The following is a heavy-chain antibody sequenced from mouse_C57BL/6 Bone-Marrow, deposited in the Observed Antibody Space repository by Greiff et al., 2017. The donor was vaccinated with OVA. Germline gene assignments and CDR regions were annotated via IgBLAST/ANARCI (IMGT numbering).Heavy chain of an antibody. CDR3: ARHEPYYYGSSFDY. Sequence: EVHLVESGGDLVKPGGSLKLSCAASGFTFSSYGMSWVRQTPDKRLEWVATISSGGSYTYYPDSVKGRFTISRDNAKNTLYLQMSSLKSEDTAMYYCARHEPYYYGSSFDYWGQGTTLTVSS. V-gene: IGHV5-6*01. J-gene: IGHJ2*01. CDR2: ISSGGSYT. CDR1: GFTFSSYG. D-gene: IGHD1-1*01.